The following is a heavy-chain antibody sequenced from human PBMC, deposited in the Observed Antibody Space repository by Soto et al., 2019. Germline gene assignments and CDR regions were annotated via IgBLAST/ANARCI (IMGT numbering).Heavy chain of an antibody. CDR2: ISAYNGNT. V-gene: IGHV1-18*01. Sequence: ASVKVSCKVSGYTLTELSMHWVLQAPGKGLEWMGWISAYNGNTNYAQKLQGRVTMTTDTSTSTAYMELRSLRSDDTAVYYCARGVWYYDSSGYPSFDYWGQGTLVTVSS. CDR3: ARGVWYYDSSGYPSFDY. D-gene: IGHD3-22*01. J-gene: IGHJ4*02. CDR1: GYTLTELS.